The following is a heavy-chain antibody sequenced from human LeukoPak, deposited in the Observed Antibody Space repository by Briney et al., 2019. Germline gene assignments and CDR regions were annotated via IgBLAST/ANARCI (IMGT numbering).Heavy chain of an antibody. CDR2: ISSSSSTI. CDR3: ARGTLYYGSESYDY. Sequence: QSGGSLRLSCAASGFTFSSYAMHWVRQAPGKGLEWVSYISSSSSTIYYADSVKGRFTISRDNAKKSLYLQMKSLRAEDTAVYYCARGTLYYGSESYDYWGQGTLVTVSS. CDR1: GFTFSSYA. D-gene: IGHD3-10*01. V-gene: IGHV3-48*04. J-gene: IGHJ4*02.